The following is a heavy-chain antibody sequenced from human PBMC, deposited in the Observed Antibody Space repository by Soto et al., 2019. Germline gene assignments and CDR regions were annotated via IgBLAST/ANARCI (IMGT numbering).Heavy chain of an antibody. V-gene: IGHV4-39*01. Sequence: SETLSLTCTVSGGSISSSSSYWGWIRQPPGKGLEWIGSIYHSGSTYYNPSLKSRVTISVDTSKNQFSLKLSSVTAADTAVYYCARLDATYYYDSSGYYFYYWGQGTLVTVSS. CDR2: IYHSGST. J-gene: IGHJ4*02. D-gene: IGHD3-22*01. CDR3: ARLDATYYYDSSGYYFYY. CDR1: GGSISSSSSY.